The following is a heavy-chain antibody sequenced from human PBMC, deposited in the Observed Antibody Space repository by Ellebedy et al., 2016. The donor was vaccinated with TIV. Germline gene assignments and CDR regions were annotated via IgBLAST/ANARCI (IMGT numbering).Heavy chain of an antibody. CDR3: ARAATGSGNSPYYIDD. Sequence: ETLSLTCAASGFTFSSYAMSWVRQAPGKGLEWVSAISGSGGSTYSADSVKGRFTISRDDAKNSLYLQMNSLRDEDTAIFYCARAATGSGNSPYYIDDWGQGTLVTVSS. CDR1: GFTFSSYA. V-gene: IGHV3-23*01. D-gene: IGHD4-23*01. CDR2: ISGSGGST. J-gene: IGHJ4*02.